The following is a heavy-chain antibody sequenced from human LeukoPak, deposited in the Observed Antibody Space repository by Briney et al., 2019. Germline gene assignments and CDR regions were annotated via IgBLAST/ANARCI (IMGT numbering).Heavy chain of an antibody. D-gene: IGHD5-24*01. Sequence: GGSLRLSCAASGFTFSSYAMSWVRQAPGKGLEWVSAISGSGSSTYYADSVKGRFTISRDNSKNTLSLQVNSLRAEDTAVYYCAILTRRDGNNPFDYWGQGTLVTVSS. V-gene: IGHV3-23*01. CDR2: ISGSGSST. CDR3: AILTRRDGNNPFDY. J-gene: IGHJ4*02. CDR1: GFTFSSYA.